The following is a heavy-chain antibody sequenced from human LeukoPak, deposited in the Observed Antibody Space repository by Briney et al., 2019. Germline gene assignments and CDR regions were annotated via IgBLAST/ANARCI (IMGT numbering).Heavy chain of an antibody. J-gene: IGHJ4*02. D-gene: IGHD1-26*01. Sequence: GGSLRLSCAASGFTFSNYDMNWVRQAPGKGLDWVSSISSGGTYIYYADSLKGRFTISRDNAKSSLYLQINSLRAEDTAIYYCARVRETHINYLDFWGQGTLVTVSS. CDR1: GFTFSNYD. CDR2: ISSGGTYI. V-gene: IGHV3-21*01. CDR3: ARVRETHINYLDF.